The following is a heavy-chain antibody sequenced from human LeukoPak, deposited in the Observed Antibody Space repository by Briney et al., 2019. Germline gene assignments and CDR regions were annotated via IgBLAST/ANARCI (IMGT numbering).Heavy chain of an antibody. CDR2: INPNSGGT. Sequence: GSVKVSCKAAGYTFTGYYMHWVRQAPGQGLEGMGWINPNSGGTNYAQKFQGRVTMTSDTSISTAYMELSRLRSDDTAVYYCARVPIGGSGSYYMIDYWGQGNLVTVSS. CDR1: GYTFTGYY. V-gene: IGHV1-2*02. CDR3: ARVPIGGSGSYYMIDY. J-gene: IGHJ4*02. D-gene: IGHD3-10*01.